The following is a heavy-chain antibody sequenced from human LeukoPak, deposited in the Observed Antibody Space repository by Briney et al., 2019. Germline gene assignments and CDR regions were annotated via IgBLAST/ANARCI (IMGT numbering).Heavy chain of an antibody. J-gene: IGHJ4*02. D-gene: IGHD3-3*01. Sequence: GGSLRLSCAASGFTFSSYVMHWVRQAPGKGLEWVAFIRYDGSNKYYADSVKGRFTISRDNSKNTLYLQMNSLRAEDTAVYYCAKPLRFLEWFPDYWGQGTLVTVSS. CDR3: AKPLRFLEWFPDY. V-gene: IGHV3-30*02. CDR2: IRYDGSNK. CDR1: GFTFSSYV.